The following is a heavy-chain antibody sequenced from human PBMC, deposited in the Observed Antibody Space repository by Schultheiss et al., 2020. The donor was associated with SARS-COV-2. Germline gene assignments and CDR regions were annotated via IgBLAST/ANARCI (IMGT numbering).Heavy chain of an antibody. CDR3: ANGQYSGYGNPDY. D-gene: IGHD5-12*01. CDR2: ISYDGSDK. CDR1: GFTFSSHA. V-gene: IGHV3-30*07. J-gene: IGHJ4*02. Sequence: GGSLRLSCAASGFTFSSHAMDWVRQAPGKGLEWVAVISYDGSDKYYADSVKGRFTISRDNSKNTLYLHMNSLRADDTAVYYCANGQYSGYGNPDYWGQGTLVTVSS.